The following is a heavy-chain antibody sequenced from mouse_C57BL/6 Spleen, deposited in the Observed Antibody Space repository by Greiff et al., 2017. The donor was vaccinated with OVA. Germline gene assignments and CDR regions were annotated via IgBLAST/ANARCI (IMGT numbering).Heavy chain of an antibody. CDR1: GFTFSDYG. CDR2: ISSGSSTI. V-gene: IGHV5-17*01. J-gene: IGHJ2*01. CDR3: ARSSGTGIDY. D-gene: IGHD4-1*01. Sequence: EVMLVESGGGLVKPGGSLKLSCAASGFTFSDYGMHWVRQAPEKGLEWVAYISSGSSTIYYADTVKGRFTISRDNAKNTLFLQMTSLRSEDTAMYYCARSSGTGIDYWGQGTTLTVSS.